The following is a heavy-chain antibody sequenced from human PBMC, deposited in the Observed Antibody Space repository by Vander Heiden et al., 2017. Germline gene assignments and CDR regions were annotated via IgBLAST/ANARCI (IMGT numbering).Heavy chain of an antibody. CDR2: IYYSGST. J-gene: IGHJ6*02. V-gene: IGHV4-39*02. CDR3: ARDPKHSSSWDYYYYGMDV. Sequence: PQLQESGPGLVNPSETLSLTCTVPGGPISSSNVYWAWIRKPPGKGLEWIGSIYYSGSTYYNPSLKSRVTMSIGTSRKQFSLKLSSVTAADTAVYFCARDPKHSSSWDYYYYGMDVWGQGTTVTVSS. D-gene: IGHD6-13*01. CDR1: GGPISSSNVY.